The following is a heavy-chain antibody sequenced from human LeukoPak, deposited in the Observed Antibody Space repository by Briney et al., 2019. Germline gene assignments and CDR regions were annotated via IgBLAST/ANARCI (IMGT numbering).Heavy chain of an antibody. Sequence: PGGSLRLSCAASGFTFSSYSMNWVRQAPGKGLEWVSYISSSSTIYYADSVEGRFTISRDNAKNSLYLQMNSLRAEDTAVYYCARTPVQRSGWFGEPPRWFDPWGQGTLVTVSS. CDR2: ISSSSTI. CDR1: GFTFSSYS. D-gene: IGHD3-10*01. CDR3: ARTPVQRSGWFGEPPRWFDP. V-gene: IGHV3-48*04. J-gene: IGHJ5*02.